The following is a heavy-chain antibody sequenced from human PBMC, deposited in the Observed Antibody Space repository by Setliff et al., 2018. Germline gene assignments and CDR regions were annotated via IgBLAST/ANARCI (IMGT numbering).Heavy chain of an antibody. CDR1: GGSISSYY. CDR3: ARQPSSGSYYNPRPYYFDF. D-gene: IGHD3-10*01. Sequence: SETLSLTCTVSGGSISSYYWSWIRQPPGKGLEWIGYIYYSGSTNYNPSLKSRVTISVDTSKNQFSLNLRSVTAADTAVYYCARQPSSGSYYNPRPYYFDFWGQGTLVTVSS. V-gene: IGHV4-59*01. CDR2: IYYSGST. J-gene: IGHJ4*02.